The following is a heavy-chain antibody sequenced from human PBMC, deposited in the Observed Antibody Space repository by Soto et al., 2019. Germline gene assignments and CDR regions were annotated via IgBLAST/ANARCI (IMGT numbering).Heavy chain of an antibody. CDR1: GGSISSYY. V-gene: IGHV4-59*01. D-gene: IGHD3-10*01. CDR2: IYYSGST. J-gene: IGHJ6*02. CDR3: AREQITMVRGVGNYYYGMDV. Sequence: QVQLQESGPGLVKPSETLSLTCTVSGGSISSYYWSWIRQPPGKGLEWIGYIYYSGSTNYNPSLKSRVTISVDTSKNQFSLKLSSVIAADTAVYYCAREQITMVRGVGNYYYGMDVWGQGTTFTVSS.